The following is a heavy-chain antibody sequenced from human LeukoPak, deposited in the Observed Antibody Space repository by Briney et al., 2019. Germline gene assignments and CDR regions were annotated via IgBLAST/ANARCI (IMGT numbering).Heavy chain of an antibody. CDR1: GFTFSTYS. D-gene: IGHD3-3*01. Sequence: GGSLRLSCAGSGFTFSTYSINWVRQAPGKGLEWVSAISGSGGSTYYADSVKGRFTISRDNSKNTLYLQMNSLRAEDTAVYYCAKRGIFGVDAFDIWGQGTMVTVSS. CDR2: ISGSGGST. CDR3: AKRGIFGVDAFDI. V-gene: IGHV3-23*01. J-gene: IGHJ3*02.